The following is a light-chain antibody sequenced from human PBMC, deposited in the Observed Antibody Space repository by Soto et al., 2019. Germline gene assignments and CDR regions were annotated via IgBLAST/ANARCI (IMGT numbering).Light chain of an antibody. V-gene: IGKV3-11*01. J-gene: IGKJ4*01. CDR1: QSVSSY. CDR2: DAS. CDR3: QQRSNWPPLT. Sequence: EIVLTQSPATLSLSPGERANLSCRASQSVSSYLAWYQQKPGQAPRLLIYDASNRATGIPARFSGSGSGTDFTLTSSSLEPEDFAVYYWQQRSNWPPLTFGGGTKVEIK.